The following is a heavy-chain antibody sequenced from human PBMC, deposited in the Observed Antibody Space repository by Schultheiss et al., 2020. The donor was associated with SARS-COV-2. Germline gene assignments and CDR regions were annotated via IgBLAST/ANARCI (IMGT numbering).Heavy chain of an antibody. J-gene: IGHJ4*02. D-gene: IGHD3-16*02. CDR2: IYYSGST. CDR3: ARAPVWGSYRYGFDY. V-gene: IGHV4-59*01. Sequence: SETLSLTCTVSGGSISSYYWSWIRQPPGKGLEWIGYIYYSGSTNYNPSLKSRVTISVDTSKNQFSLKLSSVTAADTAVYYCARAPVWGSYRYGFDYWGQGTLVTVSS. CDR1: GGSISSYY.